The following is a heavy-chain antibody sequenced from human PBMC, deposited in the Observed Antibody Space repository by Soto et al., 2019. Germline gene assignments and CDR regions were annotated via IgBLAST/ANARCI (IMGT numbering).Heavy chain of an antibody. CDR1: GFTFSSYW. V-gene: IGHV3-74*01. CDR3: TRDAYYDFWSGYSAYYYYYMDV. Sequence: QLGGSLRLSCAASGFTFSSYWMHWVRQAPGKGLVWVSRINGDGSSTTHADSVRGRFTISRDNTKNTLYLQMNSLRAEDTAVYYCTRDAYYDFWSGYSAYYYYYMDVWGKGTTVTVSS. CDR2: INGDGSST. D-gene: IGHD3-3*01. J-gene: IGHJ6*03.